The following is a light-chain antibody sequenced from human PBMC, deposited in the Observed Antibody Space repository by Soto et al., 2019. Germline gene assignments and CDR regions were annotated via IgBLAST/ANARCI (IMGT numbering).Light chain of an antibody. CDR2: DVS. CDR3: SSYTSTSTYV. Sequence: QSVLTQPASVSGSPGQSIAISCTGTSSDVGSYNYVSWYQQHPGKAPKLMIYDVSNRPSGVSDRFSGSKSGNTASLTISGLQAEDEAYYYCSSYTSTSTYVFGTGTKVPS. CDR1: SSDVGSYNY. V-gene: IGLV2-14*01. J-gene: IGLJ1*01.